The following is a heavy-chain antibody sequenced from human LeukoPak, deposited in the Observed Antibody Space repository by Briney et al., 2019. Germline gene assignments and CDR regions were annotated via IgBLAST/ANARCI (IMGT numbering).Heavy chain of an antibody. Sequence: ASVKVSCKASGYTFTSYGISWVRQAPGQGLEWMGWISAYNGNTNYAQKLQGRVTTTTDTSTSTAYMELRSLRSDDTAVYYCARGYDILTGYYSGAFDIWGQGTMVTVSS. CDR3: ARGYDILTGYYSGAFDI. CDR2: ISAYNGNT. V-gene: IGHV1-18*01. J-gene: IGHJ3*02. CDR1: GYTFTSYG. D-gene: IGHD3-9*01.